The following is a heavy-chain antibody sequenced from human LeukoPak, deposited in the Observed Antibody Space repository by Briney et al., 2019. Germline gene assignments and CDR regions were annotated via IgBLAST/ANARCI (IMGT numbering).Heavy chain of an antibody. CDR2: IYTSGST. CDR3: ARDHGYRGGTDY. V-gene: IGHV4-61*02. D-gene: IGHD3-10*01. Sequence: SGTLSLTCAVSGGSISSSNWWSWIRQPAGKGLEWIGRIYTSGSTNYNPSLKSRVTISVDTSKNQFSLKLSSVTAADTAVYYCARDHGYRGGTDYWGQGTLVTVSS. J-gene: IGHJ4*02. CDR1: GGSISSSNW.